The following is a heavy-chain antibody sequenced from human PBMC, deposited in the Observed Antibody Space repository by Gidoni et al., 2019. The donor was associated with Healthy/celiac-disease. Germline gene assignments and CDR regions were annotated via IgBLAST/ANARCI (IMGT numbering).Heavy chain of an antibody. V-gene: IGHV4-59*08. CDR2: IYYSGTT. CDR1: GGCISSYY. J-gene: IGHJ4*02. CDR3: AGSVFSAELWQTEFDY. D-gene: IGHD5-18*01. Sequence: QVQLQESGPGLVKPSETLALTCTVSGGCISSYYWSWIRQPPGKGLEWIGYIYYSGTTNSNPSLKSRVTISVDTSKNQFSLKLSSVTAADTAVYYCAGSVFSAELWQTEFDYWGQGTLVTVSS.